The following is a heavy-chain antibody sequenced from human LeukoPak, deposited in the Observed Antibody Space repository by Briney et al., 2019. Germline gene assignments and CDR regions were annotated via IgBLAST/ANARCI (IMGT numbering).Heavy chain of an antibody. Sequence: KTSETLSLTCTVSGGSISSSSYYWGWIRKPPGKGLEWIGSIYYSGSTYYNPSLKSRVTISVDTSKSQFSLKVRYVTAADTAVYYCARGLNDSWTGENYWGQGTLVTVSS. D-gene: IGHD3-3*01. CDR3: ARGLNDSWTGENY. V-gene: IGHV4-39*07. CDR2: IYYSGST. CDR1: GGSISSSSYY. J-gene: IGHJ4*02.